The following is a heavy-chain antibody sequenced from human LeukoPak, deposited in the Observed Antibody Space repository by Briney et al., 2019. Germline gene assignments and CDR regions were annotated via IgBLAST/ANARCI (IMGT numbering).Heavy chain of an antibody. V-gene: IGHV4-39*07. J-gene: IGHJ1*01. CDR1: GGSISSSSYY. CDR3: ARGGRYYYGSAPSFQH. Sequence: KASETLSLTCTVSGGSISSSSYYWGWIRQPPGKGLEWIGSIYYSGSTYYNPSLKSRVTISVDTSKNQFSLKLSSVTAADTAVYYCARGGRYYYGSAPSFQHWGQGTLVTVSS. CDR2: IYYSGST. D-gene: IGHD3-10*01.